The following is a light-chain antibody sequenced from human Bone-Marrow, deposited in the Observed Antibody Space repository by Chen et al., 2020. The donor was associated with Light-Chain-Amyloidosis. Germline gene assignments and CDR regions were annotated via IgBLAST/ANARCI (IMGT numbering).Light chain of an antibody. CDR1: SANVGTYNY. V-gene: IGLV2-14*01. CDR2: AVS. Sequence: QSALTQPASVSGSPGQSIHITCTGTSANVGTYNYVSSYQKHPGKAPKAMIYAVSNRPSGFSNRFSGSKSGNTASLTISGLQAEDEADYYCSSFTSSSSYVFGPGTKVTVL. J-gene: IGLJ1*01. CDR3: SSFTSSSSYV.